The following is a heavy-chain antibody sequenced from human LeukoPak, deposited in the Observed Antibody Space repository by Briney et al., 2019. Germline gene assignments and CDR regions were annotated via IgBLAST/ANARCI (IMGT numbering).Heavy chain of an antibody. J-gene: IGHJ6*02. Sequence: PGGSLRFSCAASGFTFSSYSMNWVREAPGKGLEWVSSISSSSSYIYYADSVKGRFTISRDNAKNSLYLQMNSLRAEDTAVYYCAREVAAAGTLEYYYYYGMDVWGQGTTVTVSS. D-gene: IGHD6-13*01. CDR2: ISSSSSYI. CDR3: AREVAAAGTLEYYYYYGMDV. CDR1: GFTFSSYS. V-gene: IGHV3-21*01.